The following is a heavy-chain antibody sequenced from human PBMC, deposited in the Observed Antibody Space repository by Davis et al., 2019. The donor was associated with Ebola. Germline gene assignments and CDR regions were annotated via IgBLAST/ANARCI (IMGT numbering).Heavy chain of an antibody. CDR2: VYFSGST. Sequence: MPSETLSLTCTVSGGSISSHYWSWIRQSPEKGLEWIGYVYFSGSTNYNPSLKSRVTISVDTSKNQFSLKLSSVTAADTAVYYCARDNLLGDIVLVPATRIYYYGMDVWGQGTTVTVSS. J-gene: IGHJ6*02. CDR1: GGSISSHY. D-gene: IGHD2-2*01. V-gene: IGHV4-59*11. CDR3: ARDNLLGDIVLVPATRIYYYGMDV.